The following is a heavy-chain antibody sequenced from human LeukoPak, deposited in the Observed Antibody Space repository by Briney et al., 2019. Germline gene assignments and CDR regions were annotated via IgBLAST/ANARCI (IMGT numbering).Heavy chain of an antibody. J-gene: IGHJ4*02. V-gene: IGHV1-2*02. CDR2: ISPNSGGT. D-gene: IGHD6-13*01. Sequence: ASVKVTCKASGYTFTGYYMHWVRQAPGQGLEWMGWISPNSGGTNYAQQFQGRVTMTRASSISTAYMEQCRLRSDATAVYYSAKPSIPPQQLVPRPPDYWGQGTLVTASS. CDR3: AKPSIPPQQLVPRPPDY. CDR1: GYTFTGYY.